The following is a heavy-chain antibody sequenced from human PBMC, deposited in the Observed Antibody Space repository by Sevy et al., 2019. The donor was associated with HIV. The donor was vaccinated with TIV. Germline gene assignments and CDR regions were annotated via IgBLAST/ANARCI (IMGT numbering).Heavy chain of an antibody. J-gene: IGHJ4*02. D-gene: IGHD2-15*01. Sequence: GGSLRLSCAASGFSLSDHAVRWVRQTPGKGLEWLAVISYNGRNQYYADSVKGRFTISKDDSKNTLYLQLNSLRAEDTAVYYCARFVGYCSGGRCSMIDFWGQGTLVTVSS. CDR1: GFSLSDHA. CDR3: ARFVGYCSGGRCSMIDF. CDR2: ISYNGRNQ. V-gene: IGHV3-30*04.